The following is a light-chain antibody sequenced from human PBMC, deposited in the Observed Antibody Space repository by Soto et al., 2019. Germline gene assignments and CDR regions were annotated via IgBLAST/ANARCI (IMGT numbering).Light chain of an antibody. CDR1: SSDVGGYNY. J-gene: IGLJ1*01. Sequence: QSALTQPASVSGSPGQSITISCTGTSSDVGGYNYVSWYQQYPGKAPKLMIYHVSNRPSGVSNRFSGSKSGNSASLTSSGLQAEDEADYYCRSYTSTSTYFFGTGPKLPVL. V-gene: IGLV2-14*01. CDR3: RSYTSTSTYF. CDR2: HVS.